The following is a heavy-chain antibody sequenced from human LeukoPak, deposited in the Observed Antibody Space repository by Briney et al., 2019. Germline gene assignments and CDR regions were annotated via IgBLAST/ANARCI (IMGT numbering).Heavy chain of an antibody. Sequence: GRSLRLSCAASGFTFSSYAMHWVRQAPGKGLEWVAVIWYGGSNKYYADSVKGRFTISRDNSKNTLYLQMNSLRAEDTAVYYCAKDLGSWGQGTLVTVSS. CDR3: AKDLGS. J-gene: IGHJ5*02. V-gene: IGHV3-30*04. CDR2: IWYGGSNK. CDR1: GFTFSSYA.